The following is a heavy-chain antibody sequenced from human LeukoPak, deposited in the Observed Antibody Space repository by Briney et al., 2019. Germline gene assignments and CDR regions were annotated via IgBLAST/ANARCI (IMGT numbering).Heavy chain of an antibody. V-gene: IGHV3-15*01. CDR1: GFTFSNAC. CDR3: NTDRNFDWLFRFDY. D-gene: IGHD3-9*01. Sequence: GGSLRLCCAASGFTFSNACMSWVRQAAGKGLEWVGRIKSKTDGGTTDYPAPVKGRFTSSRDESKNTLYLQMNSLKTEETAVYYCNTDRNFDWLFRFDYWGQGTMVTVSS. CDR2: IKSKTDGGTT. J-gene: IGHJ4*02.